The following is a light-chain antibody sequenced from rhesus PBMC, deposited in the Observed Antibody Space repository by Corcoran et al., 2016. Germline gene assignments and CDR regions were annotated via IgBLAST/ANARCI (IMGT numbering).Light chain of an antibody. CDR2: KAS. V-gene: IGKV1-74*01. J-gene: IGKJ3*01. Sequence: DIQMTQSPSSLSASVGDRVTITCRASENVNNYLNWYQQKTGEAPKFLIYKASTLQSGVPSRFSGSGSGTDYTFTISSLQSEDVATYYCQHNYGTPFTFGPGTKLDIK. CDR1: ENVNNY. CDR3: QHNYGTPFT.